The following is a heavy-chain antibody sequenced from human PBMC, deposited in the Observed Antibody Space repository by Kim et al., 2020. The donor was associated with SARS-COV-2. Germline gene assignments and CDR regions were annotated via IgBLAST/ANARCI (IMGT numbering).Heavy chain of an antibody. V-gene: IGHV1-2*02. Sequence: AQTFQGRVTMTRDTSISTAYMELSRLRSDDTAVYYCARAARGGGVFLLGSWGQGTLVTVSS. D-gene: IGHD2-8*02. CDR3: ARAARGGGVFLLGS. J-gene: IGHJ4*02.